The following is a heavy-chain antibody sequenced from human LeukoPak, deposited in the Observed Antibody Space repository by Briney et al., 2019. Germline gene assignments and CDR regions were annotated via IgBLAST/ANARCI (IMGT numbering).Heavy chain of an antibody. CDR1: GFTFSSYG. D-gene: IGHD2-2*01. J-gene: IGHJ4*02. CDR3: ARDSCSSTSCYGGYSFDY. V-gene: IGHV3-33*01. Sequence: GSLRLSCAASGFTFSSYGMHWVRQAPGKGLEWVAVIWYDGSNKYYADSVQGRFTISRDNSKNTLYLQMNSLRAEDTAVYYCARDSCSSTSCYGGYSFDYWGQGTLVTVSS. CDR2: IWYDGSNK.